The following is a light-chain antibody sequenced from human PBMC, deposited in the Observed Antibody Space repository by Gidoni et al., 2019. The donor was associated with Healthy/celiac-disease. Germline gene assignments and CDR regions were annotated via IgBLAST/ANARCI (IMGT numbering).Light chain of an antibody. CDR2: EGG. Sequence: QSALTQPASVSGSPGQSITISCTGTSSDVGSYNLVSWYQQHSGKAPKLMIYEGGKRPPGVSNRFSGSKSGNTASLTISGLQAEDEADYYCCSYAGSSTHVVFGGGTKLTVL. CDR3: CSYAGSSTHVV. J-gene: IGLJ2*01. CDR1: SSDVGSYNL. V-gene: IGLV2-23*01.